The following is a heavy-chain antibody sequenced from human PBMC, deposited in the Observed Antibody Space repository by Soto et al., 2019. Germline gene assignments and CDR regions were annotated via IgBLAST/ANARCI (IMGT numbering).Heavy chain of an antibody. Sequence: ASVKVSCKASGYTFTGYYMHWVRQAPGQGLEWMGWINPNSGGTNYAQKLQGRVTMNRDTSISTAYMELSRLRSDHTAVYYCARAEDRSRYYGMDVWGQGTTVTAP. CDR2: INPNSGGT. CDR3: ARAEDRSRYYGMDV. J-gene: IGHJ6*02. CDR1: GYTFTGYY. V-gene: IGHV1-2*02.